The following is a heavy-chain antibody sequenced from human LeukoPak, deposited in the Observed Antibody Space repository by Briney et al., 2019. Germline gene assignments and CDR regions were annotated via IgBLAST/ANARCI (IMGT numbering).Heavy chain of an antibody. D-gene: IGHD1-26*01. CDR3: ARDPYSGNYGNYYYYYMDV. CDR1: AITFSNSW. V-gene: IGHV3-7*01. J-gene: IGHJ6*03. CDR2: MKPDGSEK. Sequence: PGGSLRLSCAASAITFSNSWMNWVRQAPGEGLEWVATMKPDGSEKWYVNSVKGRFTISRDNAKNSLYLQMNSLGPEDTAVYYCARDPYSGNYGNYYYYYMDVWGKGTTVTISS.